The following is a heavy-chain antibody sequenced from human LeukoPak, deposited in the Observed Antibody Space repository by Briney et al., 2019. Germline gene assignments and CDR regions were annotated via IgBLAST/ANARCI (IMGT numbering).Heavy chain of an antibody. J-gene: IGHJ3*02. CDR1: GDSITNFS. CDR3: ARHGLDKDSRSQGDALDI. Sequence: SETLSLTCSVFGDSITNFSWSWIRQPPGKGLEWLGNIYFSGGTNYNPSLQRRVTPSLDTSQNHFSLKMTSVTDAGTAVYFCARHGLDKDSRSQGDALDIWGQGTMVIVSS. CDR2: IYFSGGT. D-gene: IGHD1-1*01. V-gene: IGHV4-59*08.